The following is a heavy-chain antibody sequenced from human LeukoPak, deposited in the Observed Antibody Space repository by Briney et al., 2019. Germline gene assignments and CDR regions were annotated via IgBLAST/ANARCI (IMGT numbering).Heavy chain of an antibody. CDR3: ARGIAARRPEGNWFDP. D-gene: IGHD6-6*01. CDR1: GGSFSGYY. J-gene: IGHJ5*02. Sequence: SETLSLTCAVYGGSFSGYYWSWIRQPPGKGLEWIGYIYYSGSTNYNPSLKSRVTISVDTSKNQFSLKLSSVTAADTAVYYCARGIAARRPEGNWFDPWGQGTLVTVSS. CDR2: IYYSGST. V-gene: IGHV4-59*01.